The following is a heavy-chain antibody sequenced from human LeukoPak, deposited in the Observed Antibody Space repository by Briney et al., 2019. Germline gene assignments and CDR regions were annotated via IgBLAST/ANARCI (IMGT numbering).Heavy chain of an antibody. V-gene: IGHV3-53*04. J-gene: IGHJ3*02. Sequence: PGGSLRLSCTSSGFTFSSHVMHWVRQAPGKGLEWVSGIHSGGSTLYADSVKGRFTISRHNSKNTLYLQVNSLRAEDTAVYFCARGGSSGNDYSSFDIWGQGTMVTVSS. CDR3: ARGGSSGNDYSSFDI. CDR2: IHSGGST. D-gene: IGHD5-12*01. CDR1: GFTFSSHV.